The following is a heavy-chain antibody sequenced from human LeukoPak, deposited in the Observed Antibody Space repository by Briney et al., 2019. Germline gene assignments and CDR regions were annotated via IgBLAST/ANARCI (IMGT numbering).Heavy chain of an antibody. V-gene: IGHV4-61*02. CDR2: IYTSGST. D-gene: IGHD2-2*02. Sequence: SETLSLTCTVSGGSISSGSYYWSWIRQPAGKGLEWIGRIYTSGSTNYNPSLKSRVTISVDTSKNQFSLKLSSVTAADTAVYYWAKELVVPAAIGWFDPWGQGTLVTVSS. CDR3: AKELVVPAAIGWFDP. J-gene: IGHJ5*02. CDR1: GGSISSGSYY.